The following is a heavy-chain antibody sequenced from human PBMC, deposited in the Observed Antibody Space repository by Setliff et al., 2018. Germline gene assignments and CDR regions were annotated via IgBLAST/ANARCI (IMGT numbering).Heavy chain of an antibody. CDR2: INWDGRTK. CDR3: AREVVGAPSAFDI. V-gene: IGHV3-20*04. D-gene: IGHD1-26*01. Sequence: GSLRLSCAASGFTFGHYTMNWVRQAPGKGLEWVSTINWDGRTKGYKDSVKGRFTISRDNARDSLFLQMNTLRAEDTAVYYCAREVVGAPSAFDIWGQGTMVTVSS. CDR1: GFTFGHYT. J-gene: IGHJ3*02.